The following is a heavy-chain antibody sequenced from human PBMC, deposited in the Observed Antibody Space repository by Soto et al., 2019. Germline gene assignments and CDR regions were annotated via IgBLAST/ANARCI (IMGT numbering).Heavy chain of an antibody. D-gene: IGHD2-21*02. Sequence: QITLKESGPTLVKPTQTLTLTCTFSGFSLSTSGVGVGWIRQPPGKALEWLVLIYWDDDKRYSPSLKSRLTITKDTSKNQVVLTMTNMDPVDTATYYCAHSGSAYCGGDCSGWFDPWGQGTLVTVSS. CDR1: GFSLSTSGVG. CDR3: AHSGSAYCGGDCSGWFDP. V-gene: IGHV2-5*02. J-gene: IGHJ5*02. CDR2: IYWDDDK.